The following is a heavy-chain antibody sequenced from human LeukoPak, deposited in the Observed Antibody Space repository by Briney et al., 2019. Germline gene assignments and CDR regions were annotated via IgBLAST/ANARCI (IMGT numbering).Heavy chain of an antibody. CDR1: GFRFSDYW. Sequence: SGGSLRLSCEASGFRFSDYWMTWVRQAPGKGLEWVANIKEDGREKYYVDSVKGRFTLSKDNAKNSVYLQMNSLGAEDTAVYYCARGWGEKGYCRGGTCNNPQFDYWGQGVLVTVS. CDR2: IKEDGREK. V-gene: IGHV3-7*01. CDR3: ARGWGEKGYCRGGTCNNPQFDY. J-gene: IGHJ4*02. D-gene: IGHD2-15*01.